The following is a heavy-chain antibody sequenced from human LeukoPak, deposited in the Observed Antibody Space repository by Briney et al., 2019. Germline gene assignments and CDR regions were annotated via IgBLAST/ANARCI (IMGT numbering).Heavy chain of an antibody. CDR1: GFTFSSYG. CDR3: AKGFYGSRYWYFDL. J-gene: IGHJ2*01. V-gene: IGHV3-23*01. Sequence: GGSLRLSCAASGFTFSSYGIHWVRQAPGKGLEWVSTIRGSGFNTYYADSVKGRFTISRDNSKNTLYLQMNSLRAEDTAVYFCAKGFYGSRYWYFDLWGRGTLITVSS. CDR2: IRGSGFNT. D-gene: IGHD3-10*01.